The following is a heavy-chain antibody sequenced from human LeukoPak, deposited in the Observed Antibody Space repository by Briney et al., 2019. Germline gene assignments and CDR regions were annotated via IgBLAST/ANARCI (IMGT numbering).Heavy chain of an antibody. J-gene: IGHJ6*03. CDR1: GGSISSSSYY. CDR2: IYYSGST. V-gene: IGHV4-39*01. Sequence: PSETLSLTCTVSGGSISSSSYYWGWIRQPPGNGLEWIGSIYYSGSTYYNPSLKSRVTISVDTSKKQFSLKLSSVTAADTAVYYCARHSFGDYRYCYYYMDVWGKGTTVTISS. CDR3: ARHSFGDYRYCYYYMDV. D-gene: IGHD4-17*01.